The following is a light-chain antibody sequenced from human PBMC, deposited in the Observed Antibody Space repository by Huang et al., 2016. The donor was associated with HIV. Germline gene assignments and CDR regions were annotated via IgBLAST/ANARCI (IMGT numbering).Light chain of an antibody. CDR3: QQYQDWPRT. Sequence: EIVMTQSPGTLSLSPGERATLSCRPSQSVSSNLAWYQHKPGQAPRLRIYGASTRATGGPARVSGSGSGTEFTLTISSLQSDDFVVYYCQQYQDWPRTFGQGTKVEIK. J-gene: IGKJ1*01. V-gene: IGKV3-15*01. CDR2: GAS. CDR1: QSVSSN.